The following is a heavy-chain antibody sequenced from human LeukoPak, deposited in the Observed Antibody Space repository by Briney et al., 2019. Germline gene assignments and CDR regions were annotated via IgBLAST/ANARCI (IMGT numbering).Heavy chain of an antibody. D-gene: IGHD2-2*01. Sequence: GGTLRLSCAASGFTFSRNGITWVRQAPGKGLEWVSAINGSGGNTYYADSVKGRFTISRDNSKNTLNLQMNSLRAEDTALYYCARVNCSRTSCSQFTRTFFDSWGQGTLVTVSS. CDR1: GFTFSRNG. V-gene: IGHV3-23*01. J-gene: IGHJ4*02. CDR3: ARVNCSRTSCSQFTRTFFDS. CDR2: INGSGGNT.